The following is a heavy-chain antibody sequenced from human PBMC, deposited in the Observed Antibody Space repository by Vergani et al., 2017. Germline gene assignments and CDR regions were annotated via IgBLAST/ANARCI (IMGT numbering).Heavy chain of an antibody. D-gene: IGHD6-6*01. J-gene: IGHJ6*02. CDR1: GFTFSSYS. CDR3: ARGGEQLVHDYYYYGMDV. CDR2: ISSSSSTI. Sequence: EVQLVESGGGLVQPGGSLRLSCAASGFTFSSYSMNWVRQAPGKGLEWVSYISSSSSTIYYADSVKGRFTISRDNAKNSLYLQMNSLRAEDPAVYYCARGGEQLVHDYYYYGMDVWGQGT. V-gene: IGHV3-48*04.